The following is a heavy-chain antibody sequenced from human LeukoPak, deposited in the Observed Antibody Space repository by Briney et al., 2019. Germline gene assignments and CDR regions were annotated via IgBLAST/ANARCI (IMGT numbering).Heavy chain of an antibody. CDR1: GGSFSGYY. CDR2: INHSGST. V-gene: IGHV4-34*01. Sequence: PSETLSLTCAVYGGSFSGYYWSWIRQPPGKGLEWIGEINHSGSTNYNPSLKSRVTISVDTSKNQFSLKLSSVTAADTAVYYCARVRQDYDFWSGYYYGMDVWGQGTTVTVSS. J-gene: IGHJ6*02. CDR3: ARVRQDYDFWSGYYYGMDV. D-gene: IGHD3-3*01.